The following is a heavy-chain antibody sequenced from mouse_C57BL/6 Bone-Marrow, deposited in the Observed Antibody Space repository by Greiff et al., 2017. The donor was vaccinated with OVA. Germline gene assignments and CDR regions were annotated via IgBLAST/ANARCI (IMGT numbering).Heavy chain of an antibody. CDR1: GYTFTSYG. CDR3: ARSKVYDGYFFYWYVDV. D-gene: IGHD2-3*01. Sequence: VQLQQSGAELARPGASVKLSCKASGYTFTSYGISWVKQRTGQGLEWIGEIYPRSGNTYYNEKFKGKATLTADNSSSTAYMELRSLTSEDSAVYFCARSKVYDGYFFYWYVDVWGTGTTVTVSS. V-gene: IGHV1-81*01. CDR2: IYPRSGNT. J-gene: IGHJ1*03.